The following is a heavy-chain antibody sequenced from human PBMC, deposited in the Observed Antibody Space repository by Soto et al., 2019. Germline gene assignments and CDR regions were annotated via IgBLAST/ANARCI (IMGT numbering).Heavy chain of an antibody. CDR2: ISGGGSDT. Sequence: EVHLLESGGGLVQPGGSLRLSCSASGFTFRSYAMSWVRQAPGKGLEWVSGISGGGSDTYYSDSVRGRFTISRDNSKNTLYMQMNSLRVADSAVYFCAKDDSLEWFFPLDAWGQGTLVTVSS. D-gene: IGHD3-3*01. CDR1: GFTFRSYA. V-gene: IGHV3-23*01. J-gene: IGHJ5*02. CDR3: AKDDSLEWFFPLDA.